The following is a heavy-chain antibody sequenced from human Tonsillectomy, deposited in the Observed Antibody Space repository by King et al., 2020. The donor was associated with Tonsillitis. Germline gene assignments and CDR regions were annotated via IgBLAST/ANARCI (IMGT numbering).Heavy chain of an antibody. J-gene: IGHJ4*02. CDR1: GFTFDDYA. D-gene: IGHD3-10*01. V-gene: IGHV3-43D*03. CDR2: VSWDGSIT. CDR3: AKDISTGPSATFDY. Sequence: DVQLVESGGVVVQPGGSLRLSCAASGFTFDDYAMHWVRQAPGKGLEWVSLVSWDGSITYYADSVQGRFTISRDNSKNSLYLRMNSLRAEDTAFYYCAKDISTGPSATFDYWGQGTLVTVSS.